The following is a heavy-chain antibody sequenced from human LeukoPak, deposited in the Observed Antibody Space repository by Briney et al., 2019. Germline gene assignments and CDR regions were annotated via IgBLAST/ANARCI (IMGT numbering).Heavy chain of an antibody. CDR2: VYHSGST. CDR3: ARVKRYTITGHQGWFDP. CDR1: GYSISSGYY. D-gene: IGHD1-14*01. V-gene: IGHV4-38-2*02. J-gene: IGHJ5*02. Sequence: SETLSLTCTVSGYSISSGYYWGWIRQPPGKGLEWIGSVYHSGSTYYNPSLKSRVTISVDTSKNQFSLKLTSVTAADTALYYCARVKRYTITGHQGWFDPWGQGTLVTVSS.